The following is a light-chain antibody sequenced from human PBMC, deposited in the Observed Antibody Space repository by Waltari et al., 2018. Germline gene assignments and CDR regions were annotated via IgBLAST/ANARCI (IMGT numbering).Light chain of an antibody. CDR3: QQYNDRPPYS. Sequence: EIVLTQSPGTVSLSPGERATLSCRASPNIGLNLAWYQQKPGQAPRLLIYGASTRATGVPTRFSATGSGTEYTLTISSLQSDDSAFYYCQQYNDRPPYSFGQGTKLEIK. J-gene: IGKJ2*03. CDR1: PNIGLN. V-gene: IGKV3-15*01. CDR2: GAS.